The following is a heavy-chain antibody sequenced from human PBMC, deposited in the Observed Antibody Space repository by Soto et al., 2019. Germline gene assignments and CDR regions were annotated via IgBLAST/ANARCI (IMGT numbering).Heavy chain of an antibody. V-gene: IGHV3-48*04. CDR3: VRTSLVVAAATREDY. D-gene: IGHD2-15*01. Sequence: GGSLRLSCAASGFTLSTHDMNWVRQAPGKGLEWISYISISSTIIYYADAVKGRFTIFRDNAKNTLYLQMNSLRAEDTAVYYCVRTSLVVAAATREDYWGQGTLVTVSS. CDR1: GFTLSTHD. J-gene: IGHJ4*02. CDR2: ISISSTII.